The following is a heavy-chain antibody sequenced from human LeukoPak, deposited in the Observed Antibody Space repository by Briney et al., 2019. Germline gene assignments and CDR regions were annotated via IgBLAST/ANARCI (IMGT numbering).Heavy chain of an antibody. D-gene: IGHD2-8*01. J-gene: IGHJ5*02. Sequence: PSETLSLTCTVSGGSISSYYWRWIRQPPGKGLEWIGYIYYSGSTNYNPSLKSRVTISVDTSKNQFSLKLSSVTAADTAVYYCARRYCTNGVCHNWFDPWGQGTLVIVSS. CDR1: GGSISSYY. V-gene: IGHV4-59*08. CDR3: ARRYCTNGVCHNWFDP. CDR2: IYYSGST.